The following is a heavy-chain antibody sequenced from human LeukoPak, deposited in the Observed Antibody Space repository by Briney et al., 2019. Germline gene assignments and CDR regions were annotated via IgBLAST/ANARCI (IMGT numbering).Heavy chain of an antibody. V-gene: IGHV1-2*02. D-gene: IGHD6-13*01. CDR3: ARKSNSSSWYGNWFDP. Sequence: ASVKVSCKASGYTFTGYYMHWVRQAPGQGLEWMGWINPNSGGTNYAQKFQGRVTMTRDTSISTAYMELSRLRSDDTAVYYCARKSNSSSWYGNWFDPWGQGTLVTVSS. CDR1: GYTFTGYY. J-gene: IGHJ5*02. CDR2: INPNSGGT.